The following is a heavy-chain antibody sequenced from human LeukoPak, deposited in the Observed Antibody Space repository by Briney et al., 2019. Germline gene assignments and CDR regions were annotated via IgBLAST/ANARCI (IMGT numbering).Heavy chain of an antibody. CDR2: IYSGGST. D-gene: IGHD1-26*01. Sequence: GGSLRLSCAASGFTVRGNYMSWVRQAPGKGLKWVSVIYSGGSTDYADSVKGRFTISGDNSQNTLYLQMNSLRADDTAVYYCARVGSTLPFDYWGQGTLVTVSS. J-gene: IGHJ4*02. CDR3: ARVGSTLPFDY. V-gene: IGHV3-66*01. CDR1: GFTVRGNY.